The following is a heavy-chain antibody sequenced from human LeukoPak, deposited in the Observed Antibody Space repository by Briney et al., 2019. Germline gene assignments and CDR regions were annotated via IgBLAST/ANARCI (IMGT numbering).Heavy chain of an antibody. J-gene: IGHJ6*03. V-gene: IGHV5-51*01. Sequence: GESLKISCKGSGSGFTSYWIGWVRRMPGKGLKWMGIIYPGDSDTRYSPSFQGQVTISADKSISTAYLQWSSLKASDTAMYYCARSDYYYMDVWGKGTTVTVSS. CDR3: ARSDYYYMDV. CDR2: IYPGDSDT. CDR1: GSGFTSYW.